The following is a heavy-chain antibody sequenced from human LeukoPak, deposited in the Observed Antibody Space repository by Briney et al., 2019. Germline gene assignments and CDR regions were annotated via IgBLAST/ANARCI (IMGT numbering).Heavy chain of an antibody. CDR1: GFALSSCG. V-gene: IGHV3-30*02. CDR3: AKDRGVGFGEV. CDR2: IGSDGSNK. Sequence: GGSLRLSCIESGFALSSCGMHWVRQAPGKGLEWVAFIGSDGSNKYYADSVKGRFTISRDNSKNTLYLHLDSLRTEDTAVYYCAKDRGVGFGEVWGQGTLVTVSS. D-gene: IGHD3-10*01. J-gene: IGHJ4*02.